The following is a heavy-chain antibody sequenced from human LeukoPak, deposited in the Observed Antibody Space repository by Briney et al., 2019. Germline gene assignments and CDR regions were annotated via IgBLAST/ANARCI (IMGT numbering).Heavy chain of an antibody. J-gene: IGHJ4*02. CDR1: GYTFSDYY. CDR3: ARDYHSSGWYLPDS. Sequence: ASVKVSCKASGYTFSDYYIHWVRQAPGQGLEWMGWINPNTGATNYAQKFLGRVTMTRDTPISTTYMDLSRLRSDDTAVYYCARDYHSSGWYLPDSWGQGTLVTVSS. CDR2: INPNTGAT. D-gene: IGHD6-19*01. V-gene: IGHV1-2*02.